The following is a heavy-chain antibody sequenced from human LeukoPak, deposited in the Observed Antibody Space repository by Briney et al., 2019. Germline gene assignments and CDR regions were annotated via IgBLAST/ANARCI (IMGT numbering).Heavy chain of an antibody. CDR1: GYSINSGYY. CDR2: IYHSGST. V-gene: IGHV4-38-2*02. CDR3: ARVLKGRAPFDY. Sequence: SETLSLTCTVPGYSINSGYYWGWIRPPPGKGLEWIGSIYHSGSTYYNPSLKSRVTISVDTSKNQFSLKLSSVTAADTAVYYCARVLKGRAPFDYWGQGTLVTVSS. J-gene: IGHJ4*02.